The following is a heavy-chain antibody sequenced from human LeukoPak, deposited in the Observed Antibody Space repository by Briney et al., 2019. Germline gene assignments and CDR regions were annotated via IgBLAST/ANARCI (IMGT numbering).Heavy chain of an antibody. CDR2: QSGSGHNT. J-gene: IGHJ5*02. CDR1: GFTIENHV. D-gene: IGHD3-10*01. V-gene: IGHV3-23*01. CDR3: ATDWTLRGVPTFFDP. Sequence: AGGSLRLSCEASGFTIENHVMTWVRQAPGKGPEWVASQSGSGHNTYYSESVRGRFAISIDNSKNTVFLQMNSLRVEDTAIYYCATDWTLRGVPTFFDPWGQGTVVSVSS.